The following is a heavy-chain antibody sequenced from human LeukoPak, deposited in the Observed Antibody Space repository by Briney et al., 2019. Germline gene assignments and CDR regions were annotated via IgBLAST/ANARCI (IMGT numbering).Heavy chain of an antibody. CDR3: VEGIFDY. V-gene: IGHV3-23*01. CDR1: GVSGVTFSNYA. D-gene: IGHD3-10*01. J-gene: IGHJ4*02. Sequence: PGAPLRLSCAASGVSGVTFSNYALNWVRQAPGKGLEWVSDISGSGHTTNYADSVKGRFSISRDNSKTTLYLQMSSLRVEDTAVYYCVEGIFDYWGQGTLVTVSS. CDR2: ISGSGHTT.